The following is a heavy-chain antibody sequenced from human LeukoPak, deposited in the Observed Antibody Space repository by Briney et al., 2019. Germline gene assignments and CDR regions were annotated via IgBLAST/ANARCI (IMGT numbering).Heavy chain of an antibody. Sequence: PGGSLRLSCSASGFTFSSYVMHWVRQAPGEGLEWVAAISFDGSNKYYGDSLKGRFTISRDNSKNTLYLQMNSLRGEDMAIYYCARDFGWLSGFDYWGQGTLVTVSS. CDR3: ARDFGWLSGFDY. J-gene: IGHJ4*02. CDR1: GFTFSSYV. V-gene: IGHV3-30-3*01. D-gene: IGHD3-9*01. CDR2: ISFDGSNK.